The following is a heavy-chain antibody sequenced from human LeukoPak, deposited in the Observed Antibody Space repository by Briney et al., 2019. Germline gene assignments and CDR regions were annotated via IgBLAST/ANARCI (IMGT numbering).Heavy chain of an antibody. J-gene: IGHJ4*02. CDR1: GLTFSNYA. CDR2: ISGNGGST. V-gene: IGHV3-23*01. CDR3: ASATGYLNN. D-gene: IGHD3-9*01. Sequence: PGGSLRLSCAASGLTFSNYAMSWVRQAPGKGLEWVSGISGNGGSTYYADSLKGRFTISRDNAKNTLYLQMSSLRAEDSAVYYCASATGYLNNWGQGTLVTVSS.